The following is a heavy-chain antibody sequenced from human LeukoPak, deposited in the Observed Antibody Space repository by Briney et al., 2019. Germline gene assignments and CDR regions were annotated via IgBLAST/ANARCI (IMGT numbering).Heavy chain of an antibody. CDR1: GGSISSSSYY. CDR3: ANRGSSSWYGEVDY. D-gene: IGHD6-13*01. CDR2: IYYSGST. Sequence: SETLSLTCTVSGGSISSSSYYWGWIRQPPGKGLEWIGSIYYSGSTYYNPSLKSRVTISVDTSKNQFSLKLSSVTAADTAVYYCANRGSSSWYGEVDYWGQGTLVTVSS. J-gene: IGHJ4*02. V-gene: IGHV4-39*01.